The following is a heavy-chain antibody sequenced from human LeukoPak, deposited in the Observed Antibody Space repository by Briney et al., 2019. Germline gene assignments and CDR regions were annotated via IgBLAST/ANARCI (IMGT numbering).Heavy chain of an antibody. CDR3: ARERAQRWLQLVDAST. CDR1: GGSISSGGYY. J-gene: IGHJ4*02. V-gene: IGHV4-31*03. D-gene: IGHD5-24*01. CDR2: IYYSGST. Sequence: PSETLSLTCTVSGGSISSGGYYWSWIRQHPGKGLEWIGYIYYSGSTYYNPSLKSRVTISVDTSKNQFSLKLSSVTAADTAVYYCARERAQRWLQLVDASTWGQGTLVTVSS.